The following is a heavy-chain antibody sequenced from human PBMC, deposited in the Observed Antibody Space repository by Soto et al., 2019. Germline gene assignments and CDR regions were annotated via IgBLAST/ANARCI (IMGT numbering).Heavy chain of an antibody. D-gene: IGHD2-15*01. J-gene: IGHJ5*02. CDR2: INGSSSTM. CDR3: ARGDRFRCSGDRCFSDGLFLS. V-gene: IGHV3-48*01. CDR1: GFTFGIYS. Sequence: EVQLVESGGGLVQRGGSLRLSCAASGFTFGIYSMNWVRQAPGKGLEWISYINGSSSTMYYADSVKGRFIISRDNADNTLYLQMNSLSSADTAVYYCARGDRFRCSGDRCFSDGLFLSWGQGTLVTVSS.